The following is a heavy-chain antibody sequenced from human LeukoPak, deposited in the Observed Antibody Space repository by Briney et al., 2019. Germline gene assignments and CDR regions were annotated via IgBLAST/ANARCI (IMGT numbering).Heavy chain of an antibody. V-gene: IGHV1-46*01. CDR1: GYTFTGYY. CDR2: INPSGGST. CDR3: ARERSITMIVVVNDAFDI. Sequence: ASVKVSCKASGYTFTGYYMHWVRQAPGQGLEWMGIINPSGGSTSYAQKFQGRVTMTRDTSTSTVYMELSSLRSEDTAVYYCARERSITMIVVVNDAFDIWGQGTMVTVSS. D-gene: IGHD3-22*01. J-gene: IGHJ3*02.